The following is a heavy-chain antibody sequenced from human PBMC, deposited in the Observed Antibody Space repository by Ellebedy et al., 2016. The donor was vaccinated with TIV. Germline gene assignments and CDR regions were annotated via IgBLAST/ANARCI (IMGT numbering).Heavy chain of an antibody. Sequence: SETLSLTXTVSGGSIRSDYWSWIRQTPGKELEWIGYIYYSGSTNYNPSLKSRVTISVDTSKDQFSLKLTSVTAADTAVYYCARDVDYYGSGSYFDYWGQGTLVTVSS. CDR1: GGSIRSDY. V-gene: IGHV4-59*01. CDR2: IYYSGST. J-gene: IGHJ4*02. CDR3: ARDVDYYGSGSYFDY. D-gene: IGHD3-10*01.